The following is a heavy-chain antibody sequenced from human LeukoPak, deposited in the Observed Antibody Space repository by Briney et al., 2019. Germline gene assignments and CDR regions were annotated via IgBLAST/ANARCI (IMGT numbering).Heavy chain of an antibody. D-gene: IGHD3-3*01. CDR3: ARVKHITIFGVVITDWYFDL. CDR1: GGSISSYY. V-gene: IGHV4-59*01. J-gene: IGHJ2*01. CDR2: IYYSGST. Sequence: SETLSLTCTVSGGSISSYYWSWIRQPPGKGLEWIGYIYYSGSTNYKPSLKSRVTISVDTSKNQFSLKLSSVTAADTAVYYCARVKHITIFGVVITDWYFDLWGRGTLVTVSS.